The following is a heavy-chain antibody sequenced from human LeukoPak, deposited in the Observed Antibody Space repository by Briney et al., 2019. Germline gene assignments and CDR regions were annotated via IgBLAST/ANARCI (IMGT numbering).Heavy chain of an antibody. CDR1: GFTFSDSY. CDR3: ARDGVAVSSSPSYWYFDL. D-gene: IGHD3-3*01. Sequence: GGSLRLSCAASGFTFSDSYMSWIRQAPGKGLEWVSYITSSGTTMFYADSVKGRFTISRDNVKNSLYLQMNTLRAEDTAVYYCARDGVAVSSSPSYWYFDLWGRGTLVTVSS. J-gene: IGHJ2*01. CDR2: ITSSGTTM. V-gene: IGHV3-11*01.